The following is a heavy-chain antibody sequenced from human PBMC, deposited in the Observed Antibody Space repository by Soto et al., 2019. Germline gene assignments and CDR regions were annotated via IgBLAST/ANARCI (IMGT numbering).Heavy chain of an antibody. D-gene: IGHD3-10*01. V-gene: IGHV4-31*03. CDR3: ARGEVRTTFRH. CDR2: IYDSGTT. Sequence: SETLSLTCTVSGASINSCGYYWTWIRQHPGKGLEWIGYIYDSGTTYYNPSLKSRLTISTDTSKNQLSLKLSSVTAADTAVYFCARGEVRTTFRHWGQGTLVTVSS. CDR1: GASINSCGYY. J-gene: IGHJ4*02.